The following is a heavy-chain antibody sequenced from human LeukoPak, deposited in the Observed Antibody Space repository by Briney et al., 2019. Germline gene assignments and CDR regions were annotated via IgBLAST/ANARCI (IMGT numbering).Heavy chain of an antibody. CDR3: ARDRRYSRGWYTSYPKTVYYMDV. CDR1: GGSISSSNW. V-gene: IGHV4-4*02. Sequence: ASGTLSLTCAVSGGSISSSNWWSWVRQPPGKGLEWIGEIYHSGSTNYNPSLKSRVTISVDTSKNQFSLKLSSVTAADAAVYYCARDRRYSRGWYTSYPKTVYYMDVWGKGTTVTVSS. J-gene: IGHJ6*03. CDR2: IYHSGST. D-gene: IGHD6-19*01.